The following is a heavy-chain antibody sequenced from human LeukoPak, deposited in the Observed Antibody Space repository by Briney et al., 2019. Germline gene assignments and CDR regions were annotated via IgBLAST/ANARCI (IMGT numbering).Heavy chain of an antibody. J-gene: IGHJ6*03. CDR3: AREAYTSGWYDSHYMDV. CDR1: GFTFSNYW. CDR2: IKQDGSER. V-gene: IGHV3-7*04. D-gene: IGHD6-19*01. Sequence: GGSLRLSCAASGFTFSNYWLSWVRQAPRKGLEWVSNIKQDGSERSYVDSVMGRFTISRDNAMNSLYLQMNSLRAEDTAVYYCAREAYTSGWYDSHYMDVWGKGTTVTVSS.